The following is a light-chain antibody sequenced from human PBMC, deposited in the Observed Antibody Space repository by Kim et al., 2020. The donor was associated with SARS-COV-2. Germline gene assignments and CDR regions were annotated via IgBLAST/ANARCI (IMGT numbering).Light chain of an antibody. CDR2: DAS. CDR1: QSISSW. V-gene: IGKV1-5*01. Sequence: DIQMTQSPSTLSASVGDRVTITCRASQSISSWLAWYQQKPGKAPKLLIYDASSLESWVPSRFSGSGSGTEFTLTISSLQPDDFATYYCQQYNSYSGTFGQGTKVDIK. CDR3: QQYNSYSGT. J-gene: IGKJ1*01.